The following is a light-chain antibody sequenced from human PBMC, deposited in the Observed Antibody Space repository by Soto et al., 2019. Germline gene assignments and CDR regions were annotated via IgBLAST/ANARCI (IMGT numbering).Light chain of an antibody. Sequence: DIQMTQSPSSLSASVGDRVTITCRASQSISSYLNWYQQKPGKAPKLLIYKASTLKSGVPSRFSGSGSGTEFTLTISSLQPDDFATYYCQQHNSFSITFGQGTRLEI. CDR1: QSISSY. CDR3: QQHNSFSIT. V-gene: IGKV1-5*03. CDR2: KAS. J-gene: IGKJ5*01.